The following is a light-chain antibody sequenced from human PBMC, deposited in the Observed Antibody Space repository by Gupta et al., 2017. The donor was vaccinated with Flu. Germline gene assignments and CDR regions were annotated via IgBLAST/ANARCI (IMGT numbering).Light chain of an antibody. CDR3: QQDSSYPPT. CDR1: QTISSW. J-gene: IGKJ1*01. CDR2: EAS. V-gene: IGKV1-5*03. Sequence: DIQMTHSPSTLSAYVGDRVTITCRASQTISSWLAWYQQKPGKAPNVLIYEASNLESGVPSRFSGSGSGTEFTLTISSLQPDDFATYYCQQDSSYPPTFGQGTKVEI.